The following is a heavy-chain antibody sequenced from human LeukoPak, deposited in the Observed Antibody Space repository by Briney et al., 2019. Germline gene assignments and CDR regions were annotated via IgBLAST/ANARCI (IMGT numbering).Heavy chain of an antibody. V-gene: IGHV1-46*01. CDR3: ARENYYDSSGLCY. D-gene: IGHD3-22*01. Sequence: GSALRVAFKPSLYIFTRYYMHGVREAPGQRLEWMGIINPSSGSTSYAQKFQGRVTITRDTSTSTVYMELSSLRSEDTAVYYCARENYYDSSGLCYWGQGTLVTVSS. CDR1: LYIFTRYY. CDR2: INPSSGST. J-gene: IGHJ4*02.